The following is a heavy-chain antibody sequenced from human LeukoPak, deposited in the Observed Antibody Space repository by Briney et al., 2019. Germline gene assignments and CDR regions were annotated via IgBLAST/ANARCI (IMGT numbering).Heavy chain of an antibody. J-gene: IGHJ4*02. CDR3: AKGGGAYYSDSSTYSAPFEH. Sequence: GGSLRLSCAASGFTFSNYGMHWVRQAPGKGLEWVSGISGSGGSTYYADPVKGRFTISRDNSKNTLYLQMNSLRAEDTAVYYCAKGGGAYYSDSSTYSAPFEHWGQGTLVTVSS. V-gene: IGHV3-23*01. CDR2: ISGSGGST. D-gene: IGHD3-22*01. CDR1: GFTFSNYG.